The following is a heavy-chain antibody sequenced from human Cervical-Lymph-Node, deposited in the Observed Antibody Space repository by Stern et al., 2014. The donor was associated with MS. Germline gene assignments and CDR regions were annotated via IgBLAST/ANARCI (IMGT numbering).Heavy chain of an antibody. CDR3: ARTLAAAGTAYYYGMDV. CDR1: GFSLTTTGMS. V-gene: IGHV2-70*01. CDR2: IDWADDK. Sequence: ESGPALVKSTQTLTLTCAFSGFSLTTTGMSVTWIRQPPGKALEWLALIDWADDKYYSTSLKTRLTVSKDSSVNQVVLTLTNIDPADTATYYCARTLAAAGTAYYYGMDVWGQGTTVTVSS. J-gene: IGHJ6*02. D-gene: IGHD6-25*01.